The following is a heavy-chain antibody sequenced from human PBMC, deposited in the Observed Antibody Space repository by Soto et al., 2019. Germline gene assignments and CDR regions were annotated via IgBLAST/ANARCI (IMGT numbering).Heavy chain of an antibody. V-gene: IGHV1-69*06. CDR1: GGTFISHA. J-gene: IGHJ5*02. Sequence: QVQLVQSGAEVKKPGSSVRVSCKVSGGTFISHAINWLRQSPGQGLEWMGVIIPVTETPNNAEKFQGRLTIPADKSTTTVYMELRSLTLDDTAVYFCARGNKGPGHYGPGSQGWYGPWGQGTLVTVSS. D-gene: IGHD3-10*01. CDR3: ARGNKGPGHYGPGSQGWYGP. CDR2: IIPVTETP.